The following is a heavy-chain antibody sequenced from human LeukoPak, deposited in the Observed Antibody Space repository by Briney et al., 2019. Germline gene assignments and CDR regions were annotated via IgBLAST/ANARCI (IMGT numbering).Heavy chain of an antibody. Sequence: GASVKVSCKASGYTFTSYGISWVRQATGQGLEWMGWMNPNSGNTGYAQKFQGRVTITRNTSISTAYMELSSLRSEDTAVYYCARGQGSGWLYYFDYWGQGTLVTVSS. D-gene: IGHD6-19*01. CDR3: ARGQGSGWLYYFDY. V-gene: IGHV1-8*03. J-gene: IGHJ4*02. CDR2: MNPNSGNT. CDR1: GYTFTSYG.